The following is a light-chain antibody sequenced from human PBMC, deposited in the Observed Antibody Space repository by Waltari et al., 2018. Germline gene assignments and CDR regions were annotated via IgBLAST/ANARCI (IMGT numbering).Light chain of an antibody. J-gene: IGKJ2*01. CDR2: DAS. CDR1: QDKSNY. CDR3: QQYDNLPYT. Sequence: DIQMTQSPSSLSASVGDRVTITCQASQDKSNYLNWYQQKPGKAPKLLIYDASNLETGVPSRFSGSGSGTDFTFTISSLQPEDIATYYCQQYDNLPYTFGQGTKLEIK. V-gene: IGKV1-33*01.